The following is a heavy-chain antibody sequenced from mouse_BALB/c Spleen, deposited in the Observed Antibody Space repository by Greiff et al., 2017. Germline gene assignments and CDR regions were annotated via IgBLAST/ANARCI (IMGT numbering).Heavy chain of an antibody. CDR3: ARPNYYGSSYEGYFDY. V-gene: IGHV7-3*02. J-gene: IGHJ2*01. CDR2: IRNKANGYTT. Sequence: EVQGVESGGGLVQPGGSLRLSCATSGFTFTDYYMSWVRQPPGKALEWLGFIRNKANGYTTEYSASVKGRFTISRDNSQSILYLQMNTLRAEDSATYYCARPNYYGSSYEGYFDYWGQGTTLTVSS. CDR1: GFTFTDYY. D-gene: IGHD1-1*01.